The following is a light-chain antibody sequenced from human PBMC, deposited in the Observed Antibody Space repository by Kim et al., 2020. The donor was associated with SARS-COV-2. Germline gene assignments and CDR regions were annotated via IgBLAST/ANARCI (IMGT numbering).Light chain of an antibody. J-gene: IGLJ1*01. CDR1: SANSGVNY. CDR2: TNN. CDR3: AAWEDSLSSPYV. V-gene: IGLV1-47*01. Sequence: VIISGSASSANSGVNYLYLYHQLPAATPQLPLYTNNQRPSGVPAQFSGSKWDSSASLAISGLQSAEAADYYCAAWEDSLSSPYVFGTGTQVTVL.